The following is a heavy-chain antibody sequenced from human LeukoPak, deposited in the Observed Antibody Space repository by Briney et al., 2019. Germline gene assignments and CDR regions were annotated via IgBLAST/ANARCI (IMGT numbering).Heavy chain of an antibody. CDR2: IYSGGST. CDR1: GFTVSSNY. D-gene: IGHD6-6*01. CDR3: ARDRAGRIAARPY. Sequence: GGSLRLSCAASGFTVSSNYMSWVRQAPGKGLEWVSVIYSGGSTYYADSVKGRFTISRDNAKNSLYLQMNSLRAEDTAVYYCARDRAGRIAARPYWGQGTLVTVSS. V-gene: IGHV3-53*01. J-gene: IGHJ4*02.